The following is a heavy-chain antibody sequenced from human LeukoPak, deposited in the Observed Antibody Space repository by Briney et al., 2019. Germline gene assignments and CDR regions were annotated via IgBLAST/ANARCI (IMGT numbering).Heavy chain of an antibody. V-gene: IGHV3-48*01. CDR2: ISSSSSTI. D-gene: IGHD4-17*01. Sequence: GGSLRLSCAASGFTFSSYSMNWVRQAPGKGLECVSYISSSSSTIYYADSVKGRFTISRDNAKNSLYLQMNSLRAEDTAVYYCARGHDYGDYGGDYYMDVWGKGTTVTVSS. CDR3: ARGHDYGDYGGDYYMDV. CDR1: GFTFSSYS. J-gene: IGHJ6*03.